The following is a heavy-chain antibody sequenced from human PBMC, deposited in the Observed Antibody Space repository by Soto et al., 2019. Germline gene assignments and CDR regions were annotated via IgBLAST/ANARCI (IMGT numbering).Heavy chain of an antibody. D-gene: IGHD3-22*01. Sequence: SETLSLTCAVASGSISSSNWWSWVRQPPGKGLEWIGEIYHSGSTNYNPSLKSRVTISVDKSKSQFSLKLSSVTAADTAVYYCARVDHDSSGYYFSEDPNWFDPWGQGTLVTVSS. CDR3: ARVDHDSSGYYFSEDPNWFDP. CDR2: IYHSGST. J-gene: IGHJ5*02. CDR1: SGSISSSNW. V-gene: IGHV4-4*02.